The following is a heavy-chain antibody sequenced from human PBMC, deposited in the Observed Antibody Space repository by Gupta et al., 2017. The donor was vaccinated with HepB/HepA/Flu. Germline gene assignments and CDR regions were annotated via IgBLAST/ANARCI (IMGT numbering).Heavy chain of an antibody. D-gene: IGHD1-26*01. CDR1: GGSISSTSYH. Sequence: QLQLQESGPGLVKPLETLSLTCTVSGGSISSTSYHWGWIRQSPGKGLEWFGSIYHSGSTYYNPSLKSRVTISVDKLKNQFSLKLTSVTATDTAVYYCARQVSGPVGWFDAWGQGSLVTVSA. CDR3: ARQVSGPVGWFDA. V-gene: IGHV4-39*01. J-gene: IGHJ5*02. CDR2: IYHSGST.